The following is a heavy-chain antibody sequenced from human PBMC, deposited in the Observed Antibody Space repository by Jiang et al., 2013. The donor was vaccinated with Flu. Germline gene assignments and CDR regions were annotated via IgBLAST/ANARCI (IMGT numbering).Heavy chain of an antibody. CDR3: AGGFLDWSNLIGSFDV. V-gene: IGHV1-58*01. Sequence: SGAEVKKPGTSVRVSCKASGFAFSSSVLQWVRQARGQRLEWVGGIVFATGDTNYAKKFQERVTITRDMSTGTAHMDLSSLRSEDTAVYYCAGGFLDWSNLIGSFDVWGPGTLVTVST. J-gene: IGHJ3*01. CDR2: IVFATGDT. CDR1: GFAFSSSV. D-gene: IGHD3/OR15-3a*01.